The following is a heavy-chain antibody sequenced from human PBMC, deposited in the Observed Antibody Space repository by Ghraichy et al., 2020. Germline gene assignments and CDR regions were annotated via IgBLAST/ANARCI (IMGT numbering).Heavy chain of an antibody. D-gene: IGHD3-3*01. J-gene: IGHJ4*02. CDR2: IYYSGST. V-gene: IGHV4-59*08. Sequence: ETLSLTCTVSGGSISSYYWSWIRQPPGKGLEWIGYIYYSGSTNYNPSLKSRVTISVDTSKNQFSLKLSSVTAADTAVYYCARLGDYDFWSGYYNPYYFDYWGQGTLVTVSS. CDR1: GGSISSYY. CDR3: ARLGDYDFWSGYYNPYYFDY.